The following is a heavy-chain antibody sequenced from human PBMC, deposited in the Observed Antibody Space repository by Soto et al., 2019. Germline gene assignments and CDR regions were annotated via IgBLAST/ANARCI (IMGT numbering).Heavy chain of an antibody. CDR3: APEADRYSDVLTGYYKMGYFDY. D-gene: IGHD3-9*01. CDR1: GFTFSNAW. CDR2: IKSKTDGGTA. V-gene: IGHV3-15*01. J-gene: IGHJ4*02. Sequence: PGGSLRRSCAGSGFTFSNAWMSWVRQAPGKGLEWVGRIKSKTDGGTADYAAPVKGRFTISRDDSKNTLYLQMNSMKTEDTAVYYCAPEADRYSDVLTGYYKMGYFDYWGQGTLVTVSS.